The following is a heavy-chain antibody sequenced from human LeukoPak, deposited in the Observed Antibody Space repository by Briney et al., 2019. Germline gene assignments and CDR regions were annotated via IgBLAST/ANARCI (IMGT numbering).Heavy chain of an antibody. CDR3: AHLISNTNLGYCSSTSCLNWFDP. CDR2: IYWNDDR. CDR1: GFSLSTSGVG. V-gene: IGHV2-5*01. J-gene: IGHJ5*02. D-gene: IGHD2-2*01. Sequence: SGPTLVKPTQTLTLTCTFSGFSLSTSGVGVGWIRQPPGKALEWLALIYWNDDRRYSPSLKSRLTITKDTSKNQVVLTMTNMDPVDTATYYCAHLISNTNLGYCSSTSCLNWFDPWGQGTLVTVSS.